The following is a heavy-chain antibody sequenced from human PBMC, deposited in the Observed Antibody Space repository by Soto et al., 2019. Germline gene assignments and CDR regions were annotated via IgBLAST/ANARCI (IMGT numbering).Heavy chain of an antibody. V-gene: IGHV3-9*01. Sequence: EVQLVESGGGFVQPGRSLRLSCATSGFTFEDHAIHWVRQVPGKGLEWVSGISWDSASIDYADSVKGRFTVSRDNAAKSVYLQMNSLRPEDSALYHCVKDMSPGSGWLEAFDGWGQGTLVIVSS. J-gene: IGHJ4*02. CDR2: ISWDSASI. CDR1: GFTFEDHA. D-gene: IGHD6-19*01. CDR3: VKDMSPGSGWLEAFDG.